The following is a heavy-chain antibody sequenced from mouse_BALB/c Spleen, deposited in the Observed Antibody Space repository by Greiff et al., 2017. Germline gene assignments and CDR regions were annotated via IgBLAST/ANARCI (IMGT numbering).Heavy chain of an antibody. CDR2: IWAGGST. CDR3: AREDDYVYYYAMDY. J-gene: IGHJ4*01. CDR1: GFSLTSYG. D-gene: IGHD2-4*01. Sequence: QVQLKESGPGLVAPSQSLSITCTVSGFSLTSYGVHWVRQPPGKGLEWLGVIWAGGSTNYNSALMSRLSISKDNSKSQVFLKMNSLQTDDTAMYYCAREDDYVYYYAMDYWGQGTSVTVSS. V-gene: IGHV2-9*02.